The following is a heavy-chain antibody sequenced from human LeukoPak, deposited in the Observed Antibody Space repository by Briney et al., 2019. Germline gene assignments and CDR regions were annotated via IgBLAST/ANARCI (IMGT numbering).Heavy chain of an antibody. CDR3: AGGSDLGF. CDR1: GFTFSSYA. CDR2: ISGSGGST. V-gene: IGHV3-23*01. J-gene: IGHJ4*02. D-gene: IGHD3-10*01. Sequence: PGGSLRLSCAASGFTFSSYAMSWVRQAPGKGLEWVSAISGSGGSTYYADSVKGRFTVSRDNAKNSLYLQMDSLRAEDTAVYYCAGGSDLGFWGQGTLVTVSS.